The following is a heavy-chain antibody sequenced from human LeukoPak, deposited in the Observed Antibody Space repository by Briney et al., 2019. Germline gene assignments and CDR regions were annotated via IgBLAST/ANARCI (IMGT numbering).Heavy chain of an antibody. CDR2: ISYDGSNK. D-gene: IGHD3-10*01. J-gene: IGHJ6*02. Sequence: GGSLRLSCAASGFTVSSNYMSWVRQAPGKGLEWVAVISYDGSNKYYADSVKGRFTISRDNSKNTLYLQMNSLRAEDTAVYYCAREVESLLWFGLDGMDVWGQGTTVTVSS. CDR1: GFTVSSNY. V-gene: IGHV3-30-3*01. CDR3: AREVESLLWFGLDGMDV.